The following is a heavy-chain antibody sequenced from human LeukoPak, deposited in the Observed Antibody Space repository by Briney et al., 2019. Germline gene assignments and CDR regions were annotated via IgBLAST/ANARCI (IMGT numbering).Heavy chain of an antibody. V-gene: IGHV3-48*03. Sequence: PGGSLRLSCAASGFTFSSFEMNWVRQAPGKGLEWVSYIQSTGTTIHYADSVKGRFTISRDNAENSLYLQVNNLRVEDTAVYYCVRSDRETYAFDIWSQGAMVTVSS. CDR1: GFTFSSFE. CDR3: VRSDRETYAFDI. CDR2: IQSTGTTI. J-gene: IGHJ3*02. D-gene: IGHD3-10*01.